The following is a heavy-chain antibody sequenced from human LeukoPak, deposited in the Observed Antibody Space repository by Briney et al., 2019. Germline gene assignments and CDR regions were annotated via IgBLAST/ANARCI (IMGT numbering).Heavy chain of an antibody. CDR1: GYTFTSYA. CDR2: IIPILGIA. CDR3: ARLLVDTAIPAYYYGMDV. J-gene: IGHJ6*02. D-gene: IGHD5-18*01. V-gene: IGHV1-69*04. Sequence: EASVKVSCKASGYTFTSYAMNWVRQAPGQGLEWMGRIIPILGIANYAQKLQGRVTMTTDTSTSTAYMELRSLRSDDTAVYYCARLLVDTAIPAYYYGMDVWGQGTTVTVSS.